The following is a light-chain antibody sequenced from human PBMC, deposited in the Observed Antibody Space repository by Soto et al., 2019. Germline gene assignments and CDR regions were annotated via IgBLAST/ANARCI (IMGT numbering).Light chain of an antibody. CDR2: DVS. Sequence: DVQMTQSPSTLSASVGDRVTITCRASQSINNLLAWYQQKPGKAPKFLIYDVSTLESGVPSRFSGSGSGTEFTLTISSLQPEDFATYYCQQYDSYPVTVGQGTKVDSK. V-gene: IGKV1-5*01. CDR3: QQYDSYPVT. CDR1: QSINNL. J-gene: IGKJ1*01.